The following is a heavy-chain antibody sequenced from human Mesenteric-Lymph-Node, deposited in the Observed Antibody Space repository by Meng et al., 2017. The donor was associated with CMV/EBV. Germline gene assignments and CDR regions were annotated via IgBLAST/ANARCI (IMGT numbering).Heavy chain of an antibody. D-gene: IGHD6-19*01. J-gene: IGHJ4*02. CDR3: ARDHEQWLVSLGLL. CDR2: ISYDGSKK. Sequence: GGSLRLSCAASGFTHNSYWMTWVRQAPGKGLEWVAVISYDGSKKYYADSVKGRFTISRDNSKYTPYLQMNSLRAEDTAMFYCARDHEQWLVSLGLLWGQGTLVTVS. V-gene: IGHV3-30-3*01. CDR1: GFTHNSYW.